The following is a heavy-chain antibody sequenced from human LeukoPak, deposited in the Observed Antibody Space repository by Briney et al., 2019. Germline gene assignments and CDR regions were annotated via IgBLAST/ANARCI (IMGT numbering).Heavy chain of an antibody. CDR2: IYSSGSI. CDR3: ARDRGDYRYASDV. V-gene: IGHV4-61*02. Sequence: KPSETLSLTCIVSGGSMNSGSYYWSWIRQPAGRGLEWIGRIYSSGSIRYNPSLRSQVTISVDTSKSQFSLMLKSVTAADTAVYYCARDRGDYRYASDVWGQGTMVTVSS. D-gene: IGHD4-17*01. J-gene: IGHJ3*01. CDR1: GGSMNSGSYY.